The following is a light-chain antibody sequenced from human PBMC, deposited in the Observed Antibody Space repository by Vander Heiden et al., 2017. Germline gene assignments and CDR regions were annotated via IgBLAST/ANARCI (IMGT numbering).Light chain of an antibody. CDR3: QQAYSFAIT. Sequence: DIQMTQSPSSVSASVGDRVTIACRASQGISRWLAWYQQKPGKAPNLLIYAASNLQSGAPSRFSGSGSGTDFTLTISSLQPEDSATYYCQQAYSFAITFGGGTKVVIK. J-gene: IGKJ4*01. V-gene: IGKV1-12*01. CDR2: AAS. CDR1: QGISRW.